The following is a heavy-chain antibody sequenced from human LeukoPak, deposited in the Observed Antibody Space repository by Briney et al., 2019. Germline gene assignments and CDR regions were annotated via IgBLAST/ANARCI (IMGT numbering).Heavy chain of an antibody. Sequence: GGSLRLSCAASGFTFSSYDMNWVRQAPGKGLEWVSYITTSGSATYHADSVKGRFTISRDNARNSLYLQMNSLRAEDTAVYYCARDRVDTAAFDPWGQGTLVTVSS. V-gene: IGHV3-48*03. J-gene: IGHJ5*02. D-gene: IGHD5-18*01. CDR1: GFTFSSYD. CDR3: ARDRVDTAAFDP. CDR2: ITTSGSAT.